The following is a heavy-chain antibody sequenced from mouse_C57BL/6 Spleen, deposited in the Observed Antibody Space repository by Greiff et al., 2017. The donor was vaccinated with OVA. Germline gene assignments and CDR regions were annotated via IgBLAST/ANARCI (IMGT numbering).Heavy chain of an antibody. V-gene: IGHV5-17*01. Sequence: VQLQQSGGGLVKPGGSLKLSCAASGFTFSDYGMHWVRQAPEKGLEWVAYISSGSSTIYYADTVKGRFTISRDNAKNTLFLQMTSLRSEDTAMYYCARRDYGNLGFDYWGQGTTLTVSS. CDR2: ISSGSSTI. D-gene: IGHD2-1*01. CDR1: GFTFSDYG. CDR3: ARRDYGNLGFDY. J-gene: IGHJ2*01.